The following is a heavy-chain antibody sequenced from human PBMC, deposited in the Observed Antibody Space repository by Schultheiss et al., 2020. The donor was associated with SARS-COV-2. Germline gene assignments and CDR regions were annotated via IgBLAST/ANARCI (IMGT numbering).Heavy chain of an antibody. V-gene: IGHV3-30*07. CDR2: ISYDGSNK. J-gene: IGHJ4*02. Sequence: GGSLRLSCAASGFTFSSYAMHWVRQAPGKGLEWVAVISYDGSNKYYADSVKGRFTIARDNSESTLYLQMHSLRAEDTAVYYCVRDTMTYYFDSWGQGTLVTVSS. D-gene: IGHD4-17*01. CDR3: VRDTMTYYFDS. CDR1: GFTFSSYA.